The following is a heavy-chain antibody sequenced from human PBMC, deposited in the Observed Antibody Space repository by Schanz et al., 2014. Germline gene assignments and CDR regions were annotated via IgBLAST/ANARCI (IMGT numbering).Heavy chain of an antibody. V-gene: IGHV3-23*04. CDR2: ISGRDGST. D-gene: IGHD3-22*01. CDR1: GFSVGNKY. J-gene: IGHJ4*02. Sequence: EVQLVESGGGLVQPGGSLRLSCAASGFSVGNKYMNWVRQAPGMGLEWVSAISGRDGSTYYADSVRGRFTISRDNSKNTLYLQMNSLRAEDTAVYYCAKDRSCDYDSSGYFDYWGQGTLVTDSS. CDR3: AKDRSCDYDSSGYFDY.